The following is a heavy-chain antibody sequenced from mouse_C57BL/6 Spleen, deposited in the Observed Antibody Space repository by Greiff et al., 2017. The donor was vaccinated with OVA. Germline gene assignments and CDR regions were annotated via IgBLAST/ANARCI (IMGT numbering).Heavy chain of an antibody. CDR3: ARPNSFVTTVDWYFDV. CDR2: ILPSIGRT. Sequence: QVQLQQSGSELRSPGSSVKLSCKDFDSEVFPIAYMSWVRQKPGHGFEWIGGILPSIGRTIYGEKFEDKATLDADTLSNTAYLEINSMTSEDSAIYYCARPNSFVTTVDWYFDVWGTGTTVTVSS. V-gene: IGHV15-2*01. J-gene: IGHJ1*03. D-gene: IGHD1-1*01. CDR1: DSEVFPIAY.